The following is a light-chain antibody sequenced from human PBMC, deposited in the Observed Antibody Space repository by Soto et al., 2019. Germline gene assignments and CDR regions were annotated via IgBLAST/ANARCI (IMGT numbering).Light chain of an antibody. J-gene: IGKJ2*01. V-gene: IGKV1-39*01. CDR1: QSISSY. CDR3: QQSYSTPDT. CDR2: AAS. Sequence: DIQMTQSPSSLSASVGDRVTITCRASQSISSYLNWYQQKPGKAPKLLIYAASSLPSGVPSRFSGSGSGTEFTLTISSLQPEDFATYYCQQSYSTPDTFGQGTKLEIK.